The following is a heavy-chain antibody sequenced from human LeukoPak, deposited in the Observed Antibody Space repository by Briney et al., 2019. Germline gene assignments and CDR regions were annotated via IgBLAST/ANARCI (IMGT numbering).Heavy chain of an antibody. V-gene: IGHV4-34*01. J-gene: IGHJ4*02. Sequence: NPSETLPLTCAVYGGSFSGYYWSWIRQPPGKGLEWIGEINHSGSTNYNPSLKSRVTISVDTSKNQFSLKLSSVTAADTAVYYCARGRGSSSFWGQGTLVTVSS. CDR2: INHSGST. D-gene: IGHD6-6*01. CDR3: ARGRGSSSF. CDR1: GGSFSGYY.